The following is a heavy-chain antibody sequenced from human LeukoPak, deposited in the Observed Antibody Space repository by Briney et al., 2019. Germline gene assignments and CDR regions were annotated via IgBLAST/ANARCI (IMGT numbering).Heavy chain of an antibody. J-gene: IGHJ4*02. Sequence: GGSLRLSCAASGFTFNTYAMTWVRQAPGKGLEWVSCISGKTGTTYYADSVKGRFIISRDSSKTTLYLQMNSLRAEDTAVYYCAKINSRDGYDYDSFDYWGQGTLVTVSP. CDR3: AKINSRDGYDYDSFDY. V-gene: IGHV3-23*01. D-gene: IGHD5-24*01. CDR1: GFTFNTYA. CDR2: ISGKTGTT.